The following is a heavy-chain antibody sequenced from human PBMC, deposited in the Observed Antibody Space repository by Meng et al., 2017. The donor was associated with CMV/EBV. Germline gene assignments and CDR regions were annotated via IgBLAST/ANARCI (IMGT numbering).Heavy chain of an antibody. CDR3: ARDMRGWGLLGGLNV. D-gene: IGHD1-26*01. CDR1: GFNVGGFY. CDR2: IYSGGST. J-gene: IGHJ6*02. Sequence: GESLKISCAASGFNVGGFYIIWVRQAPGKGLEWVSIIYSGGSTYYTDSVRGRFTISRDNSRNVVYLQMNSLRVEDTALYYCARDMRGWGLLGGLNVWGQGTTVTVSS. V-gene: IGHV3-53*01.